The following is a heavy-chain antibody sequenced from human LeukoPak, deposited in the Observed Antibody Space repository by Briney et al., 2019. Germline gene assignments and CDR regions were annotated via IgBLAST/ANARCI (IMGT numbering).Heavy chain of an antibody. CDR2: IIPIFGTA. CDR1: GGTFSSYA. V-gene: IGHV1-69*06. D-gene: IGHD6-19*01. CDR3: AKSIPTIAVAVSTRQ. J-gene: IGHJ4*02. Sequence: SVKVSCKASGGTFSSYAISWVRQAPGQGLEWMGGIIPIFGTANYAQKFQGRVTITADKSTSTAYMELSSLRSEDTAVYYCAKSIPTIAVAVSTRQWGQGTLVTVSS.